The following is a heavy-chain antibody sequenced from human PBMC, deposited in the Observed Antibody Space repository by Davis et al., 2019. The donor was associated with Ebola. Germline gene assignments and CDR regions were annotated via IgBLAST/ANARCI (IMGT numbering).Heavy chain of an antibody. Sequence: SVKVSCKTSGGIFSTHSVSWVRQAPGQGLEWMGRISPSLDITLYAEKFQGRVTITADKSTTTAYMELSSLRSEDTAVYYCAREGATVVTPLDYWGQGTQVTVSS. D-gene: IGHD4-23*01. CDR3: AREGATVVTPLDY. J-gene: IGHJ4*02. CDR1: GGIFSTHS. V-gene: IGHV1-69*04. CDR2: ISPSLDIT.